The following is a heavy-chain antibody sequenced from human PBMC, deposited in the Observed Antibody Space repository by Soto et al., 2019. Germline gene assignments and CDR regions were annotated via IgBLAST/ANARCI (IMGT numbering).Heavy chain of an antibody. CDR1: SGPSITYF. CDR3: ARLRHSGDYAYFDS. CDR2: LYYGGNT. Sequence: SETLSHTCTVSSGPSITYFWSWIRQPPGKGLEWIGYLYYGGNTIYNPSLKSRVTMSADTSKNQFSLELNSVTAADTAVYYCARLRHSGDYAYFDSWGQGTLVTVSS. V-gene: IGHV4-59*01. J-gene: IGHJ4*02. D-gene: IGHD4-17*01.